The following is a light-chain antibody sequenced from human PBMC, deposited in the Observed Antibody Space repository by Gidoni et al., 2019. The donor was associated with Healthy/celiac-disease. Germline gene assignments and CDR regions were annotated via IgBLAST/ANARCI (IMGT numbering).Light chain of an antibody. CDR3: AAWDDSLNGVV. J-gene: IGLJ2*01. Sequence: QSVLTQPPSVSEAPRQRVTIPCSGSSSNIGNNAVNWYQQLPGKAPKLLNYYDDLLPSGVSDRFSGSKSGTSASLAISGLQSEDEADYYCAAWDDSLNGVVFGGGTKLTVL. V-gene: IGLV1-36*01. CDR2: YDD. CDR1: SSNIGNNA.